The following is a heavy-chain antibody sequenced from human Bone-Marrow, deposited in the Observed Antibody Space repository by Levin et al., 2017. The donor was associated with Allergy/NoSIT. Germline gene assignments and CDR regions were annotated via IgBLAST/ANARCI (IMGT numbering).Heavy chain of an antibody. V-gene: IGHV4-59*01. CDR2: IYYSGST. D-gene: IGHD3-16*01. Sequence: PSETLSLTCTVSGGSISSYYWSWIRQPPGKGLEWIGYIYYSGSTNYNPSLKSRVTISVDTSKNQFSLKLSSVTAADTAVYYCARGSAGRRGGVDYWGQGTLVTVSS. J-gene: IGHJ4*02. CDR3: ARGSAGRRGGVDY. CDR1: GGSISSYY.